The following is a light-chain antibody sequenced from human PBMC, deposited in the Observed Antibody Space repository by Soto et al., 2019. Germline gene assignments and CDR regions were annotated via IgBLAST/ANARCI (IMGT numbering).Light chain of an antibody. CDR1: QSVRSSH. J-gene: IGKJ4*01. CDR2: GAS. Sequence: ELVLTQSPGTLSLSPGERATLSCRTSQSVRSSHLAWYQQKPGQAPRLLIYGASSRATGIPDRFSGSGSGTDFTLTISRLEPEDFAVYHCQQYSSSPLTFGGGTKVEI. V-gene: IGKV3-20*01. CDR3: QQYSSSPLT.